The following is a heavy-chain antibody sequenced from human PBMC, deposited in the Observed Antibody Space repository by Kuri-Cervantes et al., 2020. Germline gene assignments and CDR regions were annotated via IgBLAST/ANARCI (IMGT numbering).Heavy chain of an antibody. V-gene: IGHV1-58*01. CDR2: IVVGSGNT. Sequence: SVKVSCKASGFTFTSSAVQWVRQARGQRLEWIGWIVVGSGNTNYAQRFQERVTITADKSTSTAYMELSSLRSEDTAVYYCASQLGILGSAFDIWGQGTMVTVSS. J-gene: IGHJ3*02. CDR3: ASQLGILGSAFDI. CDR1: GFTFTSSA. D-gene: IGHD7-27*01.